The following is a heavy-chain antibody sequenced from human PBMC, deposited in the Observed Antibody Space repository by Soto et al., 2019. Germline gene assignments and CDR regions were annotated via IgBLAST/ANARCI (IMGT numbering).Heavy chain of an antibody. J-gene: IGHJ3*02. V-gene: IGHV3-11*01. CDR3: ARSVRHSSGWFDAFDI. CDR1: GFTFSDYY. Sequence: QVQLVESGGGLVKPGGSLRLSCAASGFTFSDYYMSWISQAPGKGLEWVSYISDSGSIIYYADSVKGRNIISRDNVKNSLYLQMNSLRAEDTAVYYCARSVRHSSGWFDAFDIWGQGTMVTVSS. D-gene: IGHD6-19*01. CDR2: ISDSGSII.